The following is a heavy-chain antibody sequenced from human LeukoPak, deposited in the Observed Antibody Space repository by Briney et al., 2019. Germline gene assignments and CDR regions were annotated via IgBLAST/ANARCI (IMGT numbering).Heavy chain of an antibody. J-gene: IGHJ4*02. CDR1: GFTFSSYA. CDR2: IGASGDSI. Sequence: GGSLRLSCAVSGFTFSSYAMIWVRQAPGRGLVWVSSIGASGDSIYYTDSVKGRFTISRDNSKNTLYLQMSSLRVEDTAVYYCAKIPDVSNYWGQGTLVTVSS. D-gene: IGHD5/OR15-5a*01. V-gene: IGHV3-23*01. CDR3: AKIPDVSNY.